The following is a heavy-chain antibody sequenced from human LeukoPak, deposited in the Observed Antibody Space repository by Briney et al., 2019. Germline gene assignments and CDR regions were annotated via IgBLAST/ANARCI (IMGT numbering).Heavy chain of an antibody. V-gene: IGHV4-4*02. Sequence: SGTLSLTCAVSGGSISSSNWWSWVRQPQGKGLEWIGEIYHSGSTNYNPSLKSRVTISVDKSKNQFSLKLSSVTAADTAVYYCARRGSGWYFPSDYWGQGTLVTVSS. CDR1: GGSISSSNW. D-gene: IGHD6-19*01. J-gene: IGHJ4*02. CDR2: IYHSGST. CDR3: ARRGSGWYFPSDY.